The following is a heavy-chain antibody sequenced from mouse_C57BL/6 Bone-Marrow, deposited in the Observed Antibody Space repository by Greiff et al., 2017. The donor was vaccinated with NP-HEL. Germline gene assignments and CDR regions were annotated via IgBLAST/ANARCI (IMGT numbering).Heavy chain of an antibody. V-gene: IGHV14-1*01. Sequence: VQLTASGASLVLPLSSVPFSFPSSGFNIQSYYMPLFNQLPYQCLACIGSLDPDYVATASAPKFQGKATMTADTSSNTAYLQLSSLTSEDTAVYYCTFICTGFAYWGQGTLVTVSA. CDR3: TFICTGFAY. CDR1: GFNIQSYY. J-gene: IGHJ3*01. D-gene: IGHD1-1*01. CDR2: LDPDYVAT.